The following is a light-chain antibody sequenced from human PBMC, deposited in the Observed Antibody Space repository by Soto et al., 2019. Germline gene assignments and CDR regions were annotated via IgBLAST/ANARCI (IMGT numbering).Light chain of an antibody. J-gene: IGKJ1*01. CDR3: QHYGASPCT. CDR2: RAS. V-gene: IGKV3-20*01. Sequence: NVLTQSPGTLSLSPGQRATLSCRASQSLSGNYLAWYQQKPGQAPRVLIYRASIRATGISDRFSGSGSGTDFTLTISRXEPEDFAVYYCQHYGASPCTFGQGTKVDIK. CDR1: QSLSGNY.